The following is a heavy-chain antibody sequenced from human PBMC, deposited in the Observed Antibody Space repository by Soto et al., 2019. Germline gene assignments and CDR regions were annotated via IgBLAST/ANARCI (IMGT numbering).Heavy chain of an antibody. Sequence: PGGSLRLSCAASGFTFSSYAMHWVRQAPGKGLEWVAVISYDGSNKYYADSVKGRFTISRDNSKNTLYLQMNSLRAEDTAVYYCARAVGDYPDAFDIWGQGTMVTVSS. V-gene: IGHV3-30-3*01. J-gene: IGHJ3*02. CDR1: GFTFSSYA. D-gene: IGHD4-17*01. CDR3: ARAVGDYPDAFDI. CDR2: ISYDGSNK.